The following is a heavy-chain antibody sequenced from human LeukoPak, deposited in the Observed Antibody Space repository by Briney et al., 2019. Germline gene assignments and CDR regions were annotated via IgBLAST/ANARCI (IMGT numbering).Heavy chain of an antibody. CDR2: IIPIFGTA. CDR3: ARGSSEVQLERRRWFDP. D-gene: IGHD1-1*01. J-gene: IGHJ5*02. CDR1: GGTFSSYA. Sequence: SVKVSCKASGGTFSSYAISWVRQAPGQGLEWMGGIIPIFGTANYAQKFQGRVTITTDESTSTAYVELSSLRSEDTAVYYCARGSSEVQLERRRWFDPWGQGTLVTVSS. V-gene: IGHV1-69*05.